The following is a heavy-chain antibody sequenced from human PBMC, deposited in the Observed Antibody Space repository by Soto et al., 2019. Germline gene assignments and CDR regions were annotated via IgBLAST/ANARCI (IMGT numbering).Heavy chain of an antibody. CDR1: GFPFSSYW. Sequence: GGSLRLSCAASGFPFSSYWMHWVRQAPGKGLVWVSRINSDGSSTSYADSVKGRFTISRDNAKNTLYLQMNSLRAEDTAVYYCAREGSDYGDYYLHFDYWGQGTLVTVSS. V-gene: IGHV3-74*01. J-gene: IGHJ4*02. D-gene: IGHD4-17*01. CDR2: INSDGSST. CDR3: AREGSDYGDYYLHFDY.